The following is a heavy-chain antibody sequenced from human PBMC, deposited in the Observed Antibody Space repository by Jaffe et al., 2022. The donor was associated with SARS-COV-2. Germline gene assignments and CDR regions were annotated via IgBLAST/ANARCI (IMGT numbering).Heavy chain of an antibody. CDR2: ISYDGSNK. D-gene: IGHD6-19*01. J-gene: IGHJ5*02. CDR3: ARDTTVYSSGRFDP. Sequence: QVQLVESGGGVVQPGRSLRLSCAASGFTFSSYAMHWVRQAPGKGLEWVAVISYDGSNKYYADSVKGRFTISRDNSKNTLYLQMNSLRAEDTAVYYCARDTTVYSSGRFDPWGQGTLVTVSS. CDR1: GFTFSSYA. V-gene: IGHV3-30-3*01.